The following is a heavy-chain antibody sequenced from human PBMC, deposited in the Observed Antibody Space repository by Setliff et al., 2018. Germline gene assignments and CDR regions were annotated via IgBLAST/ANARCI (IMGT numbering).Heavy chain of an antibody. CDR3: AKSSDSGYYHQRDAFDI. CDR1: GYTFNSYG. J-gene: IGHJ3*02. D-gene: IGHD3-22*01. CDR2: ISPYNGNT. Sequence: ASVKVSCKASGYTFNSYGINWLRQAPGQGLEWLGWISPYNGNTKYAQTVQDRITMATDASTRTSYMELSSLRSDDTAVYFCAKSSDSGYYHQRDAFDIWGQGTRVTVSS. V-gene: IGHV1-18*04.